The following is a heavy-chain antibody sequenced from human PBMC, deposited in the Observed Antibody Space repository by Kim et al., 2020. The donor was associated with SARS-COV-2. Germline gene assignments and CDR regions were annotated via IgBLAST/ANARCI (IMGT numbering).Heavy chain of an antibody. CDR3: ARAGGYSYGLYYYGVDV. Sequence: SETLSLTCTVSGGSISSNYWSWIRQPPGKGLEWIGYIYYSGSTNYNPSPKSRVTISVDTSKNQFSLKLSSVTAADTAVYYCARAGGYSYGLYYYGVDVGGQATTVTVSS. J-gene: IGHJ6*02. CDR1: GGSISSNY. D-gene: IGHD5-18*01. CDR2: IYYSGST. V-gene: IGHV4-59*01.